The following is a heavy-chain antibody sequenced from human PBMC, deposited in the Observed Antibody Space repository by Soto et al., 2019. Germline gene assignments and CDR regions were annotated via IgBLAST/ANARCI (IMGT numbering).Heavy chain of an antibody. V-gene: IGHV3-30-3*01. Sequence: QVQLVESGGGVVQPGRSLRLSCAASGFTFPDYAMHWVRQSPGKGLEWVAIMSYDGTKTYYADSVRGRFTISRDNSKNKLYLQMDRLRAEDTSLYYCARGRGRSYAFGAGSYSDYWGRGTLVAVSS. CDR2: MSYDGTKT. J-gene: IGHJ4*02. CDR1: GFTFPDYA. CDR3: ARGRGRSYAFGAGSYSDY. D-gene: IGHD3-10*01.